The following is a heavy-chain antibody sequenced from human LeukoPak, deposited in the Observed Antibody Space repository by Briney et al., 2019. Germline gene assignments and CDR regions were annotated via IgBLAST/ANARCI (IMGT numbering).Heavy chain of an antibody. J-gene: IGHJ2*01. CDR2: ISSSSSTI. Sequence: GGSLRLSCAASGFTFSSYSMNWVRQAPGKGLGWVSYISSSSSTIYYADSVKGRFTISRDNAKNSLYLQMNSLRAEDTAVYYCARGDYPNFGYFDLWGRGTLVTVSS. V-gene: IGHV3-48*01. CDR3: ARGDYPNFGYFDL. CDR1: GFTFSSYS. D-gene: IGHD4-17*01.